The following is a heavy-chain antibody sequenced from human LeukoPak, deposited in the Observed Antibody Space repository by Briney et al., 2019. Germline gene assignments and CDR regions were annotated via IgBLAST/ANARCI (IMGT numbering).Heavy chain of an antibody. Sequence: ASVKVSCKASGYTFTGYYMHWVRQAPGQGLEWMGWINPNSGGTNYAQKFQGRVTMTRDTSISTAYMELSRLRSDDTAVYYCARLGVYDRYAFDIWGQGTMVTVSS. J-gene: IGHJ3*02. CDR1: GYTFTGYY. CDR3: ARLGVYDRYAFDI. CDR2: INPNSGGT. V-gene: IGHV1-2*02. D-gene: IGHD2-8*01.